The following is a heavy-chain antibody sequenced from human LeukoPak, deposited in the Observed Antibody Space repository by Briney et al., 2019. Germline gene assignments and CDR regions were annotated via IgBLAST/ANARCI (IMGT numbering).Heavy chain of an antibody. J-gene: IGHJ3*02. CDR3: AKASDDFWSGYYTGTGAFDI. Sequence: PSETLSLTCTVSGGSMSDCYWTWIRQPPGKGLEWIGYIYSTGSTNYNPSLKSRVTISLDTSKNQFSLKLSSVTAADTAVYYCAKASDDFWSGYYTGTGAFDIWGQGTMVTVSS. CDR2: IYSTGST. D-gene: IGHD3-3*01. CDR1: GGSMSDCY. V-gene: IGHV4-59*01.